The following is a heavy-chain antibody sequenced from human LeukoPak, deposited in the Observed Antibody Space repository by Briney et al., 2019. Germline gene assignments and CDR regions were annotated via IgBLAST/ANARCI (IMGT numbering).Heavy chain of an antibody. CDR3: ARESGRGGVSLDY. D-gene: IGHD5/OR15-5a*01. CDR1: GFTFSSYG. Sequence: GGSLRLSCAASGFTFSSYGMHWVRQAPGKGLEWVAVISYDGSNKYYADSVKGRFTISRDNSKNTLYLQMNSLRAEDTAVYYCARESGRGGVSLDYWGQGTLVTVSS. CDR2: ISYDGSNK. V-gene: IGHV3-30*03. J-gene: IGHJ4*02.